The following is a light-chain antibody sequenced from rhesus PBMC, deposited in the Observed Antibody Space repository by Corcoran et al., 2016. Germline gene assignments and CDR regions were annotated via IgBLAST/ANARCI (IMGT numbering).Light chain of an antibody. Sequence: ETVVTQSPATLSLSPGERATLSCRASQSVGSYLAWYKQKPGAAPRLLSYGASSRATGIPDSFSGSGSGTDFTLTISSLEPEDVGVYYCQQSSNLYSFGQGTKVEIK. J-gene: IGKJ2*01. CDR1: QSVGSY. V-gene: IGKV3-24*04. CDR2: GAS. CDR3: QQSSNLYS.